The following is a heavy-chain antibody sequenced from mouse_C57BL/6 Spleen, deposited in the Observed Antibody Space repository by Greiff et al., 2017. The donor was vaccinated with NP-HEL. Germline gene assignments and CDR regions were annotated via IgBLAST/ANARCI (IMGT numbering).Heavy chain of an antibody. D-gene: IGHD2-12*01. Sequence: EVQRVESGEGLVKPGGSLKLSCAASGFTFSSYAMSWVRQTPEKRLEWVAYISRGGDYIYYADTVKGRFTISRDNARNTLYLQMSSLKSEDTAMYYCTRDLGAYHTIEGFAYWGQGTLVTVSA. CDR3: TRDLGAYHTIEGFAY. CDR1: GFTFSSYA. CDR2: ISRGGDYI. V-gene: IGHV5-9-1*02. J-gene: IGHJ3*01.